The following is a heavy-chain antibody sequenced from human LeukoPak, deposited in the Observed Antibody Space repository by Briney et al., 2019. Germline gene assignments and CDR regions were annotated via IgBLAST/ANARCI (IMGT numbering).Heavy chain of an antibody. CDR3: ARDRGSSGWYAYWYFDL. V-gene: IGHV4-59*01. J-gene: IGHJ2*01. CDR1: GGSISSYY. CDR2: IYYSGST. Sequence: SETLSLTCTVSGGSISSYYWSWIRQPPGKGLEWIGYIYYSGSTNYNPSLKSRVTISVDTSKNQFSLKLSSVTAADTAVYYCARDRGSSGWYAYWYFDLWGRGTLVTVSS. D-gene: IGHD6-19*01.